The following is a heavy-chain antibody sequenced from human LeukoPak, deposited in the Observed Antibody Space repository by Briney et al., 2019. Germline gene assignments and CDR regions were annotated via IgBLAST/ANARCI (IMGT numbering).Heavy chain of an antibody. CDR1: GFTFSSYG. CDR2: ISYDGSNK. J-gene: IGHJ4*02. D-gene: IGHD3-22*01. CDR3: AKDGWLLGIDY. V-gene: IGHV3-30*18. Sequence: PGGSLRLSCAASGFTFSSYGMHWVRQAPGKGLEWVAVISYDGSNKYYADSVKGRFTISRDNSKNTLYLQMNSLRAEDTAVYYCAKDGWLLGIDYWGQGTLVTVSS.